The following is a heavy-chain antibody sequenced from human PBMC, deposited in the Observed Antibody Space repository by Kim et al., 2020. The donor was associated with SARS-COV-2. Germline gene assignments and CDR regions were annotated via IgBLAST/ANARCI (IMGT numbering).Heavy chain of an antibody. CDR3: ASEGSGSPIDY. J-gene: IGHJ4*02. CDR2: INHSGST. CDR1: GGSFSGYY. D-gene: IGHD3-10*01. Sequence: SETLSLTCAVYGGSFSGYYWSWIRQPPGKGLELIGEINHSGSTNYNPSLKSRVTISVDTSKNQFSLKLSSVTAADTAVYYCASEGSGSPIDYWGQGTLVTVSS. V-gene: IGHV4-34*01.